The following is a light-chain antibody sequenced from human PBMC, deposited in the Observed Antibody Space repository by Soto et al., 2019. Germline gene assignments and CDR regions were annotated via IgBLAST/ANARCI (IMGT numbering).Light chain of an antibody. CDR1: QGISSF. Sequence: IQLTQSPSSLSASVGDRVTITCRASQGISSFLAWYQQKPGKAPKLLIYVASTLQSGVPSRLSGSGSGTAFALTICIRHTEDFVPYDEQQHNNFPLPFGPGNKLDIK. V-gene: IGKV1-9*01. CDR2: VAS. J-gene: IGKJ3*01. CDR3: QQHNNFPLP.